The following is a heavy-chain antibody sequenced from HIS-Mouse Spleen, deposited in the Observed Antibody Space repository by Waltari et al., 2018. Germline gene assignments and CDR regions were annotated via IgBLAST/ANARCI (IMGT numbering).Heavy chain of an antibody. Sequence: QVQLQQWGAGLLKPSETLSLTCAVYGGSFSGYYWSWIRQPPGKGLEWIGEINHSGSTNYNPSRKGRVTISVDTSKNQFSLKLSSVTAADTAVYYCARDRAARPLSYYGMDVWGQGTTVTVSS. CDR1: GGSFSGYY. D-gene: IGHD6-6*01. CDR2: INHSGST. CDR3: ARDRAARPLSYYGMDV. J-gene: IGHJ6*02. V-gene: IGHV4-34*01.